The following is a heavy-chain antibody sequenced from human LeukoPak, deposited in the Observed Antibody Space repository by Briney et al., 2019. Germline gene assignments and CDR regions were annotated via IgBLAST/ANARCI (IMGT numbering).Heavy chain of an antibody. J-gene: IGHJ4*02. CDR1: GGSIGSGSYY. D-gene: IGHD6-6*01. CDR2: IYTSGST. CDR3: ARNGEYSTSRYFDY. V-gene: IGHV4-61*02. Sequence: SQTLSLTCTVSGGSIGSGSYYWSWIRQPAGKGLEWIGRIYTSGSTNYSPSLKSRVTISIDTSKNQFSLKLSSVTAADTAVYYCARNGEYSTSRYFDYWGQGTLVIVSS.